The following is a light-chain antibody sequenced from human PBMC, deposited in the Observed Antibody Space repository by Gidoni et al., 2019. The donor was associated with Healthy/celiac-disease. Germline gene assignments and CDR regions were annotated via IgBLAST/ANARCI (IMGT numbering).Light chain of an antibody. CDR3: QQYVSSPRT. CDR1: QSVSSSS. Sequence: EIVLTQSPGTLSLSPGERATLSCRVSQSVSSSSLAWYQQKPGQAPRLLIYGASSRATGIPDRFSGSGSGTDFTLTISRLEPEDFAVYYCQQYVSSPRTFGQGTKVEIK. V-gene: IGKV3-20*01. J-gene: IGKJ1*01. CDR2: GAS.